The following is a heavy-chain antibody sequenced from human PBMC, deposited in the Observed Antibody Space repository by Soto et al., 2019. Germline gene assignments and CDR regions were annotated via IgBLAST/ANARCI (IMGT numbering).Heavy chain of an antibody. Sequence: QVQLVQSGAEVKKPGSSVKVSCKASGGTFSSYAISWVRQAPGQGLEWMRGIIPIFGTANYAQKFQGRVTITADESTSTAYMELSSLRSEDTAVYYCARGYSYGYTGYYYGMDVWGQGTTVTVSS. CDR3: ARGYSYGYTGYYYGMDV. CDR2: IIPIFGTA. J-gene: IGHJ6*02. CDR1: GGTFSSYA. D-gene: IGHD5-18*01. V-gene: IGHV1-69*12.